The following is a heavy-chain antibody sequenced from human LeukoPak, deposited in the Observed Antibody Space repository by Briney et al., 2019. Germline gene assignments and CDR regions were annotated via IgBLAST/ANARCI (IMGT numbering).Heavy chain of an antibody. J-gene: IGHJ4*02. CDR1: GGSFSGYY. CDR3: ARDFSESSSSIDY. V-gene: IGHV4-34*01. Sequence: SETLSLTCAVYGGSFSGYYWSWIRQPPGKGLEWIGEINHSGSTNYNPSLKSRVTISVDTSKNQFSLKLSSVAAADTAVYYCARDFSESSSSIDYWGQGTLVIVSS. CDR2: INHSGST. D-gene: IGHD6-6*01.